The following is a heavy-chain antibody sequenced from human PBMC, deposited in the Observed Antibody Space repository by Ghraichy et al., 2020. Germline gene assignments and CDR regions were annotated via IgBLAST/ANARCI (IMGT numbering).Heavy chain of an antibody. D-gene: IGHD6-19*01. V-gene: IGHV3-7*01. CDR1: GFIFSGYW. J-gene: IGHJ4*02. CDR2: IKKDGSEK. Sequence: GGSLRLSCAASGFIFSGYWMSWVRQAPGKGPEWVANIKKDGSEKYYVDSVKGRFTISRDNAKNSLYLQMNSLRAEDTAVYYCARDLGSGWYFDYGGQGTLVTVSS. CDR3: ARDLGSGWYFDY.